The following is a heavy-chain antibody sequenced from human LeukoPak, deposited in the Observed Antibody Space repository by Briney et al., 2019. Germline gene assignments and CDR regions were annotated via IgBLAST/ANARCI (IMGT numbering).Heavy chain of an antibody. V-gene: IGHV3-23*01. J-gene: IGHJ4*02. CDR2: ISGSGGST. CDR3: AKDRRAGSYDY. D-gene: IGHD3-10*01. Sequence: GGSLRLSCAASGFTFSRNGMTWVRQAPGKGLGWVSAISGSGGSTYYADSVKGRFTISRDNSKNTLYLQTNSLRAEDTAVYYCAKDRRAGSYDYWGQGTLVTVSS. CDR1: GFTFSRNG.